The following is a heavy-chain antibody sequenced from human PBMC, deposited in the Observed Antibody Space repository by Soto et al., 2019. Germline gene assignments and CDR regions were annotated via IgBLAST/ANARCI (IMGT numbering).Heavy chain of an antibody. D-gene: IGHD3-22*01. CDR1: GYTSTSYG. CDR2: ISAYNGKT. J-gene: IGHJ4*02. V-gene: IGHV1-18*01. CDR3: ARGRFYYDSSGYYTLLDY. Sequence: ASVKVSCKASGYTSTSYGISWVRQAPGQGLEWMGWISAYNGKTNYAQKLQGRVTMTTDKSTSTAYMELSSLRSEDTAVYYCARGRFYYDSSGYYTLLDYWGQGTLVTVSS.